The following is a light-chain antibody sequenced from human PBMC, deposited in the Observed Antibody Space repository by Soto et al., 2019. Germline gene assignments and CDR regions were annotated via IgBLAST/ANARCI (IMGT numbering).Light chain of an antibody. Sequence: SYELTQPPSVSVAPGKTARNTCGGNNIGSKSVHWYQQKPGQAPVLVIYYDSDRPSGIPERFSGSNSGNTATLTISRVEAGDEADYYCQVWDSSSDHLVFGGGTQLTVL. CDR1: NIGSKS. CDR3: QVWDSSSDHLV. V-gene: IGLV3-21*04. CDR2: YDS. J-gene: IGLJ2*01.